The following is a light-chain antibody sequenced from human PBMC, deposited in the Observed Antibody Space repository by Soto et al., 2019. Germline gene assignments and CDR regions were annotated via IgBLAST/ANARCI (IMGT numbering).Light chain of an antibody. CDR2: AAS. CDR1: QGISSY. Sequence: IQMTQSPSTLSASVGDRVTITCRASQGISSYLAWYQQKPGKAPKLLIYAASTLQSGVPSRFSGSGSGTDFTLTISCLHSEDFATYYCHQYDSYPLTFGGGIK. CDR3: HQYDSYPLT. J-gene: IGKJ4*01. V-gene: IGKV1-8*01.